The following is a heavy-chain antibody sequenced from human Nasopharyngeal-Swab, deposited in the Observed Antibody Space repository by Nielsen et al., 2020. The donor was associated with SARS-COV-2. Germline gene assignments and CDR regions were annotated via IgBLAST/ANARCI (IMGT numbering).Heavy chain of an antibody. CDR3: ARVSGGSLKNSFDL. J-gene: IGHJ3*01. CDR2: ISGNGDRT. D-gene: IGHD3-16*01. V-gene: IGHV3-64*02. CDR1: GFIFSHYG. Sequence: ESLKISCAASGFIFSHYGIHWVRQAPGKGLEYLSTISGNGDRTYYAESVKGRFTISRDDSKNTMYLQMGSLRVEDTVVYYCARVSGGSLKNSFDLWGQGTRVTVSS.